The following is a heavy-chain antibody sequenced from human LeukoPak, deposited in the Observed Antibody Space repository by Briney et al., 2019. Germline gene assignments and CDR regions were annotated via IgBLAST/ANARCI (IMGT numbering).Heavy chain of an antibody. CDR2: IKQDGSEK. V-gene: IGHV3-7*01. D-gene: IGHD2-2*02. J-gene: IGHJ4*02. CDR1: GFTFSSSW. Sequence: GGSLRLSCAASGFTFSSSWMSWVRQAPGKGLEWVANIKQDGSEKYYVDSVKGRFTTSRDNAKNSLYLQMNSLRAEDTAVYFCARVVPPLYHFDYWGQGTLVTVSS. CDR3: ARVVPPLYHFDY.